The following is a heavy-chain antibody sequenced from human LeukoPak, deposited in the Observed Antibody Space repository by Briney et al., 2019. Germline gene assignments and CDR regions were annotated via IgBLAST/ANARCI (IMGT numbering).Heavy chain of an antibody. CDR3: PSIRAEKTPLVTLEYYFDY. Sequence: GASLKVSCKASGDSSSIYAISGGRQAPGQGLEWMGGIIPIFGTANYAQKFQGRVTITADESTSTAYLQLSSLRSSVLSVWKWPSIRAEKTPLVTLEYYFDYWGQGTLVTVSS. J-gene: IGHJ4*02. CDR1: GDSSSIYA. CDR2: IIPIFGTA. V-gene: IGHV1-69*13. D-gene: IGHD4-23*01.